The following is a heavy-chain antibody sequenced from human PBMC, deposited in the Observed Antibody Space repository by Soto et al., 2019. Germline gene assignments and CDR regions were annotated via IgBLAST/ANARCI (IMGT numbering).Heavy chain of an antibody. CDR1: GGTFSSYA. V-gene: IGHV1-69*01. J-gene: IGHJ6*02. Sequence: QVQLVQSGAEVKKPGSSVKVSCKASGGTFSSYAISWMRQAPGQGLEWMGGIIPIFGTANYAQKFQGRVTITADESTSTAYMELSSLRSEDTAVYYCARDKRSSSWDTYYYGMDVWGQGTTVTVSS. D-gene: IGHD6-13*01. CDR3: ARDKRSSSWDTYYYGMDV. CDR2: IIPIFGTA.